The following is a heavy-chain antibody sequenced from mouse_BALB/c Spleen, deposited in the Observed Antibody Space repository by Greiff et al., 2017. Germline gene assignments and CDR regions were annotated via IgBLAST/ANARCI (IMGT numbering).Heavy chain of an antibody. CDR1: GFTFTDYY. J-gene: IGHJ3*01. Sequence: EVKLMESGGGLVQPGGSLRLSCATSGFTFTDYYMSWVRQPPGKALEWLGFIRNKANGYTTEYSASVKGRFTISRDNSQSILYLQMNTLRAEDSATYYCARGSFADWGQGTLVTVSA. CDR2: IRNKANGYTT. CDR3: ARGSFAD. V-gene: IGHV7-3*02.